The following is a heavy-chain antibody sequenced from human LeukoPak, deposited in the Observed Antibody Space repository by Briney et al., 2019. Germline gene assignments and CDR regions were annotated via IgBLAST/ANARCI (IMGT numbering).Heavy chain of an antibody. D-gene: IGHD3-3*01. J-gene: IGHJ4*02. CDR1: GGTFSSYA. Sequence: GSSVKVSCKASGGTFSSYAISWVRQAPGQGLEWMGRIIPIFGTANYAQKFQGRVTITADKSTSTAYMELSSLRSEDTAVYYCARDPLRFLEWLSQPLDYRGQGTLVTVSS. V-gene: IGHV1-69*06. CDR2: IIPIFGTA. CDR3: ARDPLRFLEWLSQPLDY.